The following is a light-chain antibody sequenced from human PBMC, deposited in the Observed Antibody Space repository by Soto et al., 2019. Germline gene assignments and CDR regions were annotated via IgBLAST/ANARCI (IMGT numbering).Light chain of an antibody. Sequence: EVVLTQSPATLSVSPGEGATLSCKASLSVDSRLAWYQQKPGQAPRLLIEGASSRGTDIPARFSGSGSGTEFTLTITSLQSEDFAVYYCQQYSKWPLAFGGGTRVEIK. V-gene: IGKV3-15*01. CDR2: GAS. J-gene: IGKJ4*01. CDR3: QQYSKWPLA. CDR1: LSVDSR.